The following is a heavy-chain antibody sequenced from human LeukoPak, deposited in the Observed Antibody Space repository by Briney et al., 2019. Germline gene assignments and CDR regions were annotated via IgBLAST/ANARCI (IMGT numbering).Heavy chain of an antibody. CDR1: GYSISSGYY. J-gene: IGHJ3*02. CDR3: ARADDAFDI. Sequence: SETLSLTCTVSGYSISSGYYWGWIRQPPGKGLEWIGSIYHSGSTYYNPSLKSRVTISVDTSKNQFSLKLSSVTAADTAVYYCARADDAFDIWGQGTMVTVSS. CDR2: IYHSGST. V-gene: IGHV4-38-2*02.